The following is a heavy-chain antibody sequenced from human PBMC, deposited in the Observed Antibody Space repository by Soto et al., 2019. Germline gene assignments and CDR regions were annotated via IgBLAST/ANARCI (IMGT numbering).Heavy chain of an antibody. CDR2: INPNSGGT. D-gene: IGHD3-3*01. V-gene: IGHV1-2*02. J-gene: IGHJ3*02. CDR1: GYTFTGYY. CDR3: VRGYDFRYAFDI. Sequence: ASVKVSCKASGYTFTGYYMHWVRQAPGQGLEWMGWINPNSGGTNYAQKFQGRVTMTRDTSISTAYMELSRLRPDDTAVYYCVRGYDFRYAFDIWGQGTMVTVSS.